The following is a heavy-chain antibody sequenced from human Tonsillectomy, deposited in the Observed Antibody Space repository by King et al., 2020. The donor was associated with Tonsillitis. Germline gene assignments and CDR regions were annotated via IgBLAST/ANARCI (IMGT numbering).Heavy chain of an antibody. CDR2: ISNSGGNT. CDR1: GFTFSSYA. Sequence: VQLVESGGGLVQPGGSLRLSCAASGFTFSSYAMSWVRPAPGKGLEWVSGISNSGGNTYYADSVKGRFTISRDNSKNTLYLQMNSLRAGDTAAYYCAKDGHSSGWYYFDYWGQGTLVTVSS. CDR3: AKDGHSSGWYYFDY. J-gene: IGHJ4*02. V-gene: IGHV3-23*04. D-gene: IGHD6-19*01.